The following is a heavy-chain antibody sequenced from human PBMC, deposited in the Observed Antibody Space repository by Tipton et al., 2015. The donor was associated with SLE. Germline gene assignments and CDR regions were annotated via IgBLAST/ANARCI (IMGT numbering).Heavy chain of an antibody. CDR2: INHSGST. CDR1: GGSFSGYY. J-gene: IGHJ2*01. Sequence: TLSLTCAVYGGSFSGYYWSWIRQPPGNGLGWIGEINHSGSTNYNPSLKSRVTISLDTSKSQFSLKLRSVTAADTAVYYCARAGTGVAKTYWYFGLWGRGTLVTVSS. V-gene: IGHV4-34*01. CDR3: ARAGTGVAKTYWYFGL. D-gene: IGHD5-12*01.